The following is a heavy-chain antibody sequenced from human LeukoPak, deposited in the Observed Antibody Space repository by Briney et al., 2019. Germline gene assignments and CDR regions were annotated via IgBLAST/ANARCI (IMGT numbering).Heavy chain of an antibody. CDR3: AGDLAYGSGSYYSLGYYMDV. J-gene: IGHJ6*03. V-gene: IGHV3-21*01. D-gene: IGHD3-10*01. CDR2: ISSSSSYI. Sequence: GGSLRLSCAASGFTFSSYSMNWVRQSPGKGLEWVSSISSSSSYIYYADSVKGRFTISRDNAKNSLYLQMNSLRAEDTAVYYRAGDLAYGSGSYYSLGYYMDVWGKGATVTVSS. CDR1: GFTFSSYS.